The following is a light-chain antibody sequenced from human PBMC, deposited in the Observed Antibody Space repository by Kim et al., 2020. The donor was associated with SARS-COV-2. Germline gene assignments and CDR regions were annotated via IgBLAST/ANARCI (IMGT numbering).Light chain of an antibody. V-gene: IGLV1-40*01. J-gene: IGLJ2*01. CDR1: SSNIGAGYD. CDR3: QSYDSSLSVYVV. CDR2: GNS. Sequence: VTISCTGSSSNIGAGYDVHWYQQLPGTAPNLLIYGNSNRPSGVPDRFSGSKSGTSASLAITGLQAEDEADYYCQSYDSSLSVYVVFGGGTQLTVL.